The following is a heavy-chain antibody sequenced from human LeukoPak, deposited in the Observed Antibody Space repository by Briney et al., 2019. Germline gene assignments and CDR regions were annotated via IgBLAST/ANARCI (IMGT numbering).Heavy chain of an antibody. V-gene: IGHV4-4*07. CDR2: IYTSGST. J-gene: IGHJ4*02. D-gene: IGHD3-22*01. CDR1: GGSISSYY. CDR3: ARDRYYYDSSGDYFDY. Sequence: SETLSLTCTVSGGSISSYYWSWIREPARKGLEWIGRIYTSGSTNSNPSLTSRVTPSVDTSKNQYSLKLRSVTAADTAVYYCARDRYYYDSSGDYFDYWGQGNLVTVSS.